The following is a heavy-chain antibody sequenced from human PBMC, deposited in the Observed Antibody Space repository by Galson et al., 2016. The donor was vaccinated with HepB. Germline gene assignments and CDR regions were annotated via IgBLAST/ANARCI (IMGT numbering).Heavy chain of an antibody. J-gene: IGHJ6*02. V-gene: IGHV3-15*01. CDR3: TTGGGNWALGMDV. CDR2: IKSKTDGGTT. D-gene: IGHD1-1*01. Sequence: SLRLSCAGSGFTFSNAWMSWVRQAPGKGLEWVGRIKSKTDGGTTDYAAPVKGRFTISGDDSKNTLYLQMNSLKTEDTAVYYCTTGGGNWALGMDVWGQGTTVTV. CDR1: GFTFSNAW.